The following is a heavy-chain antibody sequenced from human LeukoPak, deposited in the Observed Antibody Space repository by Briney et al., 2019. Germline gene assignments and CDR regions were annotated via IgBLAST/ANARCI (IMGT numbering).Heavy chain of an antibody. J-gene: IGHJ4*02. Sequence: GGSLRLSCVTSGFTLGDYYMSWVRQAPGRGLEWVSYIGTTTSYTKYADSVKGRFTISRDNAKNSLYLQMNSLGAEDTALYYCARGLYCSGGTCFKPLDFWGQGTLVTVSS. CDR3: ARGLYCSGGTCFKPLDF. V-gene: IGHV3-11*06. CDR1: GFTLGDYY. D-gene: IGHD2-15*01. CDR2: IGTTTSYT.